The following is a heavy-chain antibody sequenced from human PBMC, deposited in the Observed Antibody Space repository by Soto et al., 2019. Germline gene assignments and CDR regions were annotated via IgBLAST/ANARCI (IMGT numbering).Heavy chain of an antibody. V-gene: IGHV3-73*02. J-gene: IGHJ4*02. Sequence: VQLVESGGGLVQPGGSLKLSCAASGYTFSDSALHWVRQASGKGLEWVGRIRSKANSYATVYAESVKGRFTISRDDSKNMAYLQMNSLKTEDTAVYYCARLWSEREPNFDYWGQGTLVSVSS. D-gene: IGHD1-26*01. CDR2: IRSKANSYAT. CDR1: GYTFSDSA. CDR3: ARLWSEREPNFDY.